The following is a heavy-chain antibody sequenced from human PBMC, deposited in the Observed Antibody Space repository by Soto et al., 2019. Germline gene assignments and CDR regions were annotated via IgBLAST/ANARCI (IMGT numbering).Heavy chain of an antibody. Sequence: VGSLRLSCAASGFTFSSYAMHWVRQAPGKGLEWVAVISYDGSNKYYADSVKGRFTISRDNSKNTLYLQMNSLRAEDTAVYYCARDRTGTSAGGMDVWGQGTTVTVSS. CDR2: ISYDGSNK. V-gene: IGHV3-30-3*01. CDR3: ARDRTGTSAGGMDV. J-gene: IGHJ6*02. CDR1: GFTFSSYA. D-gene: IGHD1-7*01.